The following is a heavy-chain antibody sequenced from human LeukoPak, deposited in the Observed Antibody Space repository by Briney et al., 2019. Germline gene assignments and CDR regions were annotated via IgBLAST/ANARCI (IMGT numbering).Heavy chain of an antibody. D-gene: IGHD6-19*01. J-gene: IGHJ5*02. Sequence: GGSLRLSCAASGFTFSSYGLHWVRQAPGKGLEWVAVISYDGSKKYYTDSAKGRFTISRDNSKNTLYLQINSLRAEDTAVYYCARDSGEQWLNNWFDPWGQGTLVTVSS. CDR3: ARDSGEQWLNNWFDP. CDR1: GFTFSSYG. CDR2: ISYDGSKK. V-gene: IGHV3-30*03.